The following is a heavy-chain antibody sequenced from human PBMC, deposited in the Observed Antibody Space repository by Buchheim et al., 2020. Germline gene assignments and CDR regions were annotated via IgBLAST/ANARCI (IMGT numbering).Heavy chain of an antibody. D-gene: IGHD1-26*01. J-gene: IGHJ4*02. V-gene: IGHV4-59*01. CDR1: GGSISSYY. Sequence: QVQLQESGPGLVKPSETLSLTCTVSGGSISSYYWSWIRQPPGKGLEWIGYIYYSGSTNYNPSLKSRVTISVDTSKNQFSLKLSSVTAADTAVYYCARGRRIGNYYDYWGQGTL. CDR3: ARGRRIGNYYDY. CDR2: IYYSGST.